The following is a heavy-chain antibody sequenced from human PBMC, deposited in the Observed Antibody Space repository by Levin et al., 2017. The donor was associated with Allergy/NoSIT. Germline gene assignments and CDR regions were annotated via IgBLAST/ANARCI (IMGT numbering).Heavy chain of an antibody. CDR1: GGSISSGGYS. CDR3: ARVAGYSYGYYFDY. D-gene: IGHD5-18*01. CDR2: IYLSGST. Sequence: SCAVSGGSISSGGYSWSWIRQPPGKGLEWIGNIYLSGSTNDNPSLKSRVTMSVDRSKNHSSLKLSYVTAADTAVYYCARVAGYSYGYYFDYWGPGTLVTVSS. V-gene: IGHV4-30-2*01. J-gene: IGHJ4*02.